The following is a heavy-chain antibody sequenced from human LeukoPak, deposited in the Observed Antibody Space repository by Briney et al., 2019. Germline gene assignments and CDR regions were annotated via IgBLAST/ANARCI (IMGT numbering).Heavy chain of an antibody. CDR3: ARDFGGYFDY. D-gene: IGHD3-10*01. Sequence: PGRSLRLSCAASGFTFSSYAMHWVRQAPGKGREWVAVISFDGSKTYYADSMKGRCTISRDNSKNTLYLQMNSLRAEDTAVYYCARDFGGYFDYWGQGTLVTVSS. CDR2: ISFDGSKT. J-gene: IGHJ4*02. V-gene: IGHV3-30-3*01. CDR1: GFTFSSYA.